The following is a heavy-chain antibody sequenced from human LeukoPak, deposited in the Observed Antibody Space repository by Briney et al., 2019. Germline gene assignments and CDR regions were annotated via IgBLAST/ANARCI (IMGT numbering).Heavy chain of an antibody. J-gene: IGHJ4*02. D-gene: IGHD1-26*01. CDR3: ARQGATTSMVFDY. V-gene: IGHV5-51*01. CDR1: GYIFTSYW. CDR2: IYPSDSDT. Sequence: GESLKISCKGSGYIFTSYWIGWVRQMPGKGLEWMGIIYPSDSDTRYSPSFQGQVTISADKSISTAYLQWSSLKASDTAMYYCARQGATTSMVFDYWGQGTLVTVSS.